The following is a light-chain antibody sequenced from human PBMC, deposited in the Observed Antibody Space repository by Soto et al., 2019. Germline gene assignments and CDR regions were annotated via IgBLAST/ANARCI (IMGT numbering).Light chain of an antibody. CDR3: QQRWK. J-gene: IGKJ1*01. CDR1: QSISSW. V-gene: IGKV1-5*01. CDR2: DAS. Sequence: DIQMTQSPSTLSASVGDRVTITCRASQSISSWLAWYQQKPGKAPKLLIYDASSLESGVPSRFSGSGSGTEFTLTISSLQPDDFATYYCQQRWKFGQGTKVDIK.